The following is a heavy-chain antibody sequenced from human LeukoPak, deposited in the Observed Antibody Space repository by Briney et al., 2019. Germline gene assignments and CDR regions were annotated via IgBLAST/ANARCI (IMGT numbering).Heavy chain of an antibody. CDR3: AELGITMIGGV. Sequence: GGSLRLSRAASGFSFSSYSMNWVRQAPGKGLEWISSISPSTSTIYYADSVKGRFTISRDNAENSLYLQMNSLRAEDTAVYYCAELGITMIGGVWGKGTTVTISS. J-gene: IGHJ6*04. V-gene: IGHV3-48*01. D-gene: IGHD3-10*02. CDR2: ISPSTSTI. CDR1: GFSFSSYS.